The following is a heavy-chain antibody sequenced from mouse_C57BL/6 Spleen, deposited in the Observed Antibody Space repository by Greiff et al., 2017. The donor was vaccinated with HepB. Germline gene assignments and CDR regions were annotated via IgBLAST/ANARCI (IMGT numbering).Heavy chain of an antibody. CDR2: INPYNGGT. V-gene: IGHV1-19*01. D-gene: IGHD4-1*02. CDR3: VISTGTGAMDY. J-gene: IGHJ4*01. Sequence: EVHLVESGPVLVKPGASVKMSCKASGYTFTDYYMNWVKQSHGKSLEWIGVINPYNGGTSYNQKFKGKSTLTVDKSSSTAYIELNSLTSEDSAVYYCVISTGTGAMDYWGQGTSVTVSS. CDR1: GYTFTDYY.